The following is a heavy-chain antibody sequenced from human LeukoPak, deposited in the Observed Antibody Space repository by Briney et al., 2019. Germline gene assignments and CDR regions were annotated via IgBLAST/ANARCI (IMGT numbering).Heavy chain of an antibody. CDR2: IIDTGST. CDR3: ARGLASGYPPIPFDY. V-gene: IGHV4-34*12. J-gene: IGHJ4*02. CDR1: GESFSGYY. Sequence: SETLSLTCVVYGESFSGYYWTWIRQPPGKGLEWIGEIIDTGSTKYNSSLKSRVTISVDTSKNEFSLNLTSVTAADTAIYYCARGLASGYPPIPFDYWGQGTLITVSS. D-gene: IGHD3-3*01.